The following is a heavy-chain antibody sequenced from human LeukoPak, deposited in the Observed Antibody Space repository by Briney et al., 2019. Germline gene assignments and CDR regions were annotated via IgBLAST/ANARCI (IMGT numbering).Heavy chain of an antibody. CDR2: IKQDGSEK. J-gene: IGHJ4*02. D-gene: IGHD6-13*01. CDR3: ARCGYSSSWYAGY. Sequence: GSLRLSCAAPGFTFSDYWMSWVRQAPGKGLEWVANIKQDGSEKHYVGSVKGRFTISRDNAKNSLYLQMNSLRVEDTAVYFCARCGYSSSWYAGYWGLGTRVTVSS. V-gene: IGHV3-7*01. CDR1: GFTFSDYW.